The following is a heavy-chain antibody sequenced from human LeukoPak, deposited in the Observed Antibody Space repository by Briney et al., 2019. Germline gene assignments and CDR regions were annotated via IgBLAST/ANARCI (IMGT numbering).Heavy chain of an antibody. CDR1: GYTFNDYY. Sequence: ASVKVSCTAAGYTFNDYYLHMGRQAPGQGLEWMGWINPKNGDTTYAERFQGGISMTRDMSINTAYMDLSSLRSDDTAVYLCARAGTVMLLDYWGQGTLVTVSA. J-gene: IGHJ4*02. CDR3: ARAGTVMLLDY. D-gene: IGHD3-16*01. CDR2: INPKNGDT. V-gene: IGHV1-2*02.